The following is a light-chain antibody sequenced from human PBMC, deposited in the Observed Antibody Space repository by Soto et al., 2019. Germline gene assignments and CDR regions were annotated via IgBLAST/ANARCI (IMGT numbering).Light chain of an antibody. CDR2: DAS. CDR1: QGISSV. CDR3: QQFNSYPLT. V-gene: IGKV1-13*02. J-gene: IGKJ4*01. Sequence: AIQLTQSQSSLSASVGDRVTITCRASQGISSVLAWYQHKPGRAPRLLIYDASSLESGVPSRFSGSGSGTDFTLTISSLQPEDFATYYCQQFNSYPLTFGGGTKVEIK.